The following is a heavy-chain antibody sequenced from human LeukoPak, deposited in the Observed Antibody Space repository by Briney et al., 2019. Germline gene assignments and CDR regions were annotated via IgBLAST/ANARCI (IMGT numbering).Heavy chain of an antibody. CDR3: AKGYDSSGYEYFQH. V-gene: IGHV3-23*01. CDR2: VSGSGGGT. Sequence: GGSLRLSCAASGFTFSSYAMSWVRQAPGKGQEWVSAVSGSGGGTYYADSVKGRFTISRDNSKNTLYLQMNSLRAEDTAVYYCAKGYDSSGYEYFQHWGQGTLVTVSS. CDR1: GFTFSSYA. J-gene: IGHJ1*01. D-gene: IGHD3-22*01.